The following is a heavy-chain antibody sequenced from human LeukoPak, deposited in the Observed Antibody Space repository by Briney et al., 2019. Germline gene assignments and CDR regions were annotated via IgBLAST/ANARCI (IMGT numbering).Heavy chain of an antibody. Sequence: GGSLRLSCTVSGFTVSSNSMSWVRQAPGKGLEWVSFIYSDNTHYSDSVKGRFTISRDNSKNTLYLQMNSLRAEDTAVYYCATFPSGSWSAYWGQGTLVTVSS. CDR2: IYSDNT. V-gene: IGHV3-53*01. D-gene: IGHD1-26*01. CDR1: GFTVSSNS. J-gene: IGHJ4*02. CDR3: ATFPSGSWSAY.